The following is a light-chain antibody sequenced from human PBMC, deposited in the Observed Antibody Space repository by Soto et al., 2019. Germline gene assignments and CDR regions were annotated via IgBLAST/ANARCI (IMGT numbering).Light chain of an antibody. CDR2: GAS. CDR3: QQYNNWPPWT. V-gene: IGKV3-15*01. CDR1: QSVSSN. J-gene: IGKJ1*01. Sequence: EIVMTQSPATLSVSPGERATLSCRASQSVSSNLAWYQQKPGQAPRLLIYGASTRATGIPARFSGSGSGTEFTLTISSQQSEDFAVYYCQQYNNWPPWTFGQGTKVDI.